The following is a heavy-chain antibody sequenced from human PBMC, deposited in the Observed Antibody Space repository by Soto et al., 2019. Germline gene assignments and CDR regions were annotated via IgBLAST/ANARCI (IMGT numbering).Heavy chain of an antibody. Sequence: SVPTLVNPTQTLTLTCTFSGFSLSTSGVGVGWIRQPPGKALEWLALIYWDDDKRYSPSLKSRLTITKDTSKNQVVLTMTNMDTLHTATYHCAHSHSSSWDNNWFDPWGQGTLVIVSS. CDR2: IYWDDDK. V-gene: IGHV2-5*02. CDR3: AHSHSSSWDNNWFDP. D-gene: IGHD6-13*01. J-gene: IGHJ5*02. CDR1: GFSLSTSGVG.